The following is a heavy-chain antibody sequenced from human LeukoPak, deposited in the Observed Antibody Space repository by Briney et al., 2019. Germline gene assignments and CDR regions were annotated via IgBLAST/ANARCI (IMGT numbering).Heavy chain of an antibody. V-gene: IGHV4-59*01. CDR2: IYYSGNT. J-gene: IGHJ3*02. Sequence: SETLSLTCTVSGGSISSYYWSWIRQPPGKGLEWIGYIYYSGNTNSNPSLKSRVTISLVMSKNQISLKLSSVTTADTAMYYCARTDDAFHIWGHGTTVTVSS. D-gene: IGHD2-21*02. CDR1: GGSISSYY. CDR3: ARTDDAFHI.